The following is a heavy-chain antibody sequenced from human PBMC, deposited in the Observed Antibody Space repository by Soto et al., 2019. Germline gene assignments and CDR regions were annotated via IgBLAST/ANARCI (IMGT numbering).Heavy chain of an antibody. J-gene: IGHJ5*02. CDR3: ARYSGYDYDWFDP. CDR1: GGTFSSYT. Sequence: QVQLVQSGAEVKKPGSSVKVSCKASGGTFSSYTISWVRQAPGQGLGWMGRIIPILGIANYAQKFQGRVTITADKSTSTAYMELSSLRSEDTAVYYCARYSGYDYDWFDPWGQGTLVTVSS. CDR2: IIPILGIA. D-gene: IGHD5-12*01. V-gene: IGHV1-69*02.